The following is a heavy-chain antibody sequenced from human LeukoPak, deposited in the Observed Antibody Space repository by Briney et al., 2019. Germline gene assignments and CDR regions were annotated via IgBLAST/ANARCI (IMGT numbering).Heavy chain of an antibody. CDR3: ATDYDSSGYHDY. CDR2: ISSSSSYI. CDR1: GFTFSSYS. V-gene: IGHV3-21*01. J-gene: IGHJ4*02. D-gene: IGHD3-22*01. Sequence: AGGSLRLSCAASGFTFSSYSMNWVRQAPGKGLEWVSSISSSSSYIYYADSVKGRFTISRDNAKNSLYLQMNSLRAEDTAVYYCATDYDSSGYHDYWGQGTLVTVSS.